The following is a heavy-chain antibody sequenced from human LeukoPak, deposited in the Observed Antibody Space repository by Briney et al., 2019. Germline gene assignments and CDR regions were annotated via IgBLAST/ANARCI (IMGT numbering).Heavy chain of an antibody. D-gene: IGHD3-22*01. CDR2: MHYSGST. V-gene: IGHV4-39*07. J-gene: IGHJ3*02. Sequence: SEPLSLTCSVSGGSITKNGYYWGWIRQSPETGLEWIGSMHYSGSTYYNPSLNSRVTISVDTSKNQFSLKLSSVTAADTAVYYCARDLGRRYYYDSSATCAFDIWGQGTMVTVSS. CDR1: GGSITKNGYY. CDR3: ARDLGRRYYYDSSATCAFDI.